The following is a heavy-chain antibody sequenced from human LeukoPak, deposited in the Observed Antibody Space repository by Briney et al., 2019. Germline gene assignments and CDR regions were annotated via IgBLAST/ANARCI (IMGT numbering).Heavy chain of an antibody. Sequence: SETLSLTCTVSGGSISSGGYYWSWIRQHPGKGLEWIGYIYYSGSTYYNPSLKSRVTISVDTSKNQFSLKLSSVTAADTAVYYCARARSGSRETDWYFDLWGRGTLVTVSS. CDR3: ARARSGSRETDWYFDL. D-gene: IGHD6-13*01. CDR1: GGSISSGGYY. J-gene: IGHJ2*01. V-gene: IGHV4-31*03. CDR2: IYYSGST.